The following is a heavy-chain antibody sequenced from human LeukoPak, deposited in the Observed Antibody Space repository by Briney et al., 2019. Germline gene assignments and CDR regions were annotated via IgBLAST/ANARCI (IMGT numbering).Heavy chain of an antibody. D-gene: IGHD5-24*01. V-gene: IGHV1-2*02. J-gene: IGHJ6*03. Sequence: ASVKVSCKASGYIFTGYYMYWVRQAPGQGLEWMGWINPNSGDTKYAQKLQGRVIMTRDTSISTAYMELRSLRSDDTAVYYCARDERNYYYYYYMDVWGTGTTVTISS. CDR1: GYIFTGYY. CDR2: INPNSGDT. CDR3: ARDERNYYYYYYMDV.